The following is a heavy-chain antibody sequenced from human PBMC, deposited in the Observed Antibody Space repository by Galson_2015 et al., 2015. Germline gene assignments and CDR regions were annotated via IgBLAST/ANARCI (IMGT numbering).Heavy chain of an antibody. CDR2: DSDT. D-gene: IGHD3-10*01. CDR3: ARHFYGSGAYYLDY. Sequence: DSDTRYSPSFQGQVTISADKSISTTYLQWSSLKASDTAIYYCARHFYGSGAYYLDYWGQGTLVTVSS. J-gene: IGHJ4*02. V-gene: IGHV5-51*01.